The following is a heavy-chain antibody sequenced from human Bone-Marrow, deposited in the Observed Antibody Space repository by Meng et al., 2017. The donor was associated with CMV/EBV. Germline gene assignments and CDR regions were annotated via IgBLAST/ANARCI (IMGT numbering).Heavy chain of an antibody. CDR3: ARGGWELPDNWFDP. J-gene: IGHJ5*02. Sequence: GSLRLSCAVSGGSISSSNWWSWVRQPPGKGLEWIGEIYHSGSTNYNPSLKSRVTISVDKSKNQFSLKLSSVTAADTAVYYCARGGWELPDNWFDPWGQGTLVTVSS. CDR1: GGSISSSNW. CDR2: IYHSGST. V-gene: IGHV4-4*02. D-gene: IGHD1-26*01.